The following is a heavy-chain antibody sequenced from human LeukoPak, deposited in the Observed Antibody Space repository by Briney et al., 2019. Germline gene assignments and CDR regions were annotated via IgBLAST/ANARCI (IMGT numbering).Heavy chain of an antibody. CDR3: TRDVSSSWYEGADY. J-gene: IGHJ4*02. CDR1: GFAFGDHG. D-gene: IGHD6-13*01. CDR2: IRRKPYGGTT. Sequence: GGSLRLACTASGFAFGDHGMGWFRQAPGKGLEWVGFIRRKPYGGTTEYAASVKGRFTIARDDSKSIAYLQMNSLKTEDTAVYYCTRDVSSSWYEGADYWGQGTLVTVSS. V-gene: IGHV3-49*03.